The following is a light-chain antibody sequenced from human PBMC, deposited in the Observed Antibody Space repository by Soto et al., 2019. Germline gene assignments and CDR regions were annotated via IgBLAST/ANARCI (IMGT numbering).Light chain of an antibody. CDR3: QQYNSYSWT. V-gene: IGKV1-5*01. CDR1: QSVNSW. Sequence: DIQMTQSPATLSASVGDRVTITCRASQSVNSWLAWYQQKPGKAPKLLIYDASSLESGVPSRFSGSGSGTEFTHTISSLQPDDFATYYCQQYNSYSWTFGQGTKVDI. CDR2: DAS. J-gene: IGKJ1*01.